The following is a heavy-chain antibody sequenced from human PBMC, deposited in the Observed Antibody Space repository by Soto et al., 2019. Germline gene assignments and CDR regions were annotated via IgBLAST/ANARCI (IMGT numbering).Heavy chain of an antibody. CDR3: ARDAGATNYYYYGMDV. Sequence: GASVKVSCKASGGTFSSYAISWVRQAPGQGLEWMGGIIPIFGTANYAQKFQGRVTITADESTSTAYMELSSLRSEDTAVYYCARDAGATNYYYYGMDVWGQGTTVTVSS. CDR1: GGTFSSYA. V-gene: IGHV1-69*13. CDR2: IIPIFGTA. J-gene: IGHJ6*02. D-gene: IGHD1-26*01.